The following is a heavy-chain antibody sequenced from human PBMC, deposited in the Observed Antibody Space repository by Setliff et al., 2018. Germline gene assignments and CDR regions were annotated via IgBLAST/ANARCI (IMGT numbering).Heavy chain of an antibody. CDR3: TRHEDRNKCTSSSCYRENDAFEV. D-gene: IGHD2-2*01. CDR1: GYIFTNYW. J-gene: IGHJ3*01. CDR2: IYPGDSDT. Sequence: GESLKISCKASGYIFTNYWIGWVRQMPGKGLEWMGVIYPGDSDTRYSPSFQGQVTISADKSINTAYLQWSSLKASDTAIYYCTRHEDRNKCTSSSCYRENDAFEVWGQGAMVTVSS. V-gene: IGHV5-51*01.